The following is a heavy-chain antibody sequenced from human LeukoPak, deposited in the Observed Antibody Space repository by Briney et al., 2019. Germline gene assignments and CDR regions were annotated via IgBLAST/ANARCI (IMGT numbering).Heavy chain of an antibody. CDR2: IYNGGST. J-gene: IGHJ3*02. D-gene: IGHD3-9*01. Sequence: GESLRLSCAASGFTFSSYGMSWVRQAPGKGLEWVSVIYNGGSTYYADSVKGRFTISRDNSKNTLYLQMNSLRDEDTAVYYCARDRPYYDILTGYYIGEAFDIWGQGTMVTVSS. CDR1: GFTFSSYG. CDR3: ARDRPYYDILTGYYIGEAFDI. V-gene: IGHV3-53*01.